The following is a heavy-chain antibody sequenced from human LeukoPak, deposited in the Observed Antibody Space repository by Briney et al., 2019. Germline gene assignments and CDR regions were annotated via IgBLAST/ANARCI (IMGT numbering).Heavy chain of an antibody. J-gene: IGHJ4*02. Sequence: GASVRVSCKASGYTFTSYGISWVRQAPGQGLEWMGWISAYNGNTNYAQKLQGRVTMTTDTSTSTAYMELRSLRSDDTAVYYCARDSVSVVVVPAAPYAAQDYWGQGTLVTVSS. D-gene: IGHD2-2*01. V-gene: IGHV1-18*01. CDR1: GYTFTSYG. CDR2: ISAYNGNT. CDR3: ARDSVSVVVVPAAPYAAQDY.